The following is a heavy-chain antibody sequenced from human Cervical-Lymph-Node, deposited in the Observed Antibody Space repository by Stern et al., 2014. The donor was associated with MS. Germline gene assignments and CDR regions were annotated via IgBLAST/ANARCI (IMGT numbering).Heavy chain of an antibody. Sequence: QVQLQESGPGLVKPSETVSLTCTVSGCYMSSKYWNWIRQHPGKGLEWIGYIYSDGSTNYNPSLKSRVIISLDTSTNQFSLSLTSVTAADTAVYYCARVTGRGTRQNWFDSWGQGTLVTVSS. V-gene: IGHV4-59*01. CDR2: IYSDGST. CDR1: GCYMSSKY. J-gene: IGHJ5*01. CDR3: ARVTGRGTRQNWFDS. D-gene: IGHD1-26*01.